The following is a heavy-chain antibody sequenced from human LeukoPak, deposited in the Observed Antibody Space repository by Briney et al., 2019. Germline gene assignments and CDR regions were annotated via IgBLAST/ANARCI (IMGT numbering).Heavy chain of an antibody. CDR3: AKDRSAARVGATPTYYFDY. CDR2: ISSIGTST. V-gene: IGHV3-23*01. Sequence: HTGGSLRLSCAASGFTFSNYAMSWVRQAPGKGLAWVSSISSIGTSTYYADSVKGRFTISRDNSKNTLYLQMNSLRAEDTAVYYCAKDRSAARVGATPTYYFDYWGQGTLVTVSS. D-gene: IGHD1-26*01. J-gene: IGHJ4*02. CDR1: GFTFSNYA.